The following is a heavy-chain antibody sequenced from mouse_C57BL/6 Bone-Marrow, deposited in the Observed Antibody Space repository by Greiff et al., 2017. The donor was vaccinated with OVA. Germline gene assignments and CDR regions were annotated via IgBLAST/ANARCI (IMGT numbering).Heavy chain of an antibody. V-gene: IGHV2-2*01. CDR3: ATMYYCYGTWFAY. Sequence: QVQLKESGPGLVQPSQSLSITCTVSGFSFTSYGVHWVRQSPGKGLEWLGVIWSGGSTDYNAAFISRLSISTDNSKSQVYIKMNSLQAEDTAIYYCATMYYCYGTWFAYWGQGTLVTVSA. J-gene: IGHJ3*01. D-gene: IGHD2-12*01. CDR1: GFSFTSYG. CDR2: IWSGGST.